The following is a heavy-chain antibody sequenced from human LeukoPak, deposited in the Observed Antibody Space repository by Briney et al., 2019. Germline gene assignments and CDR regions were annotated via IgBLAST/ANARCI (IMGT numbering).Heavy chain of an antibody. V-gene: IGHV4-39*01. Sequence: SETLSLTCTVSGGSISTSNYYWGWIRQPPGKGLEWIGSIYYSGSTYYNPSLKSRVTISVDTSKNQFSLKLSSVTAADTAVYYCGGRYCSGGSCSFDCWGQGTLVAVSS. CDR1: GGSISTSNYY. J-gene: IGHJ4*02. CDR2: IYYSGST. CDR3: GGRYCSGGSCSFDC. D-gene: IGHD2-15*01.